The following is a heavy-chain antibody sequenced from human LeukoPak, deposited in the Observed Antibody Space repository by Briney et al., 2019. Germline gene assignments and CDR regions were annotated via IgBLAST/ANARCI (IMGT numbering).Heavy chain of an antibody. CDR2: IRHDGSNK. D-gene: IGHD3-9*01. Sequence: GGSLRLSCAASGFTSSPYGMHWVRQAPGKGLEWVTFIRHDGSNKYYAQSVKGRFTISRDNSKNTLYLQMSSLRAEDTAVYYCAKDVWNDLTAYYNWFDPWGQGTLVTVSS. CDR1: GFTSSPYG. V-gene: IGHV3-30*02. CDR3: AKDVWNDLTAYYNWFDP. J-gene: IGHJ5*02.